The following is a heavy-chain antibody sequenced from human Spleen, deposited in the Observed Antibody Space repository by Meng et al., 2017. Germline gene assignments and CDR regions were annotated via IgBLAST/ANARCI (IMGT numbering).Heavy chain of an antibody. D-gene: IGHD3-22*01. CDR3: ARGPKNYYDSSGYYYFFDY. Sequence: QGQQQQWGAGLLQPSETLDLTWAVYGGSFSGYDWSWSRQPPGKGLEWIGEINHSGSTNYNPSLKRRVTISVDTSKNQFSLKLSSVTAADTAVYYCARGPKNYYDSSGYYYFFDYWGQGTLVTVSS. CDR1: GGSFSGYD. CDR2: INHSGST. J-gene: IGHJ4*02. V-gene: IGHV4-34*01.